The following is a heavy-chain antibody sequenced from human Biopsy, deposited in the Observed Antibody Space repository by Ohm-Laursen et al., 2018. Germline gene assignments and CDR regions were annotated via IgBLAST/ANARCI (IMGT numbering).Heavy chain of an antibody. Sequence: SQTLSLTCSVSGGSMTGYEWSWIRLAPGKGLEWIGYVYYTGSTGYNPSLQSRVTISVDTSKNHFSLRLSSLTAADTAVYYCARGSNDFGGLYFPRWGQGTLLTVSS. J-gene: IGHJ4*02. CDR2: VYYTGST. D-gene: IGHD4-23*01. V-gene: IGHV4-59*01. CDR3: ARGSNDFGGLYFPR. CDR1: GGSMTGYE.